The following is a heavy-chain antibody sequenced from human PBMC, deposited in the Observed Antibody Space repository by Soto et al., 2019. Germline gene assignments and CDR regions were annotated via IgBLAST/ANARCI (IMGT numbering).Heavy chain of an antibody. CDR2: INPSGGST. J-gene: IGHJ6*02. Sequence: ASVKVSCKASGYTFTSYYMHWVRQAPGQGLEWMGIINPSGGSTSYAQKFQGRVTMTRDTSTSTVYMELSSLRSEDTAVYYCARDRGGTVTTPYYYYYGMDVWGQGTTVTVSS. CDR3: ARDRGGTVTTPYYYYYGMDV. D-gene: IGHD4-4*01. V-gene: IGHV1-46*01. CDR1: GYTFTSYY.